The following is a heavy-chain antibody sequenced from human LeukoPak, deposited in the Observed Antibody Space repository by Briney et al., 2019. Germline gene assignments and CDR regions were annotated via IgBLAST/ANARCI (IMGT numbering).Heavy chain of an antibody. D-gene: IGHD3-22*01. Sequence: PGGSLRLSCAASGFTFSSHAMSWVRQAPGKGLEWVSAISASGGSTSYADSVRGRFTISRDNPKNTLFLQMNSLRAEDTAVYYCAKDRDSSGYYDYWGQGTLVTVSS. CDR2: ISASGGST. J-gene: IGHJ4*02. V-gene: IGHV3-23*01. CDR3: AKDRDSSGYYDY. CDR1: GFTFSSHA.